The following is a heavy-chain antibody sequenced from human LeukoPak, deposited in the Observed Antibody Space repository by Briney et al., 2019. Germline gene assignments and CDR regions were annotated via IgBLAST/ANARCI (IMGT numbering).Heavy chain of an antibody. CDR3: ARLYDFWSGYPGYFDY. Sequence: SETLSLTCSVSGGSISSYYWSWIRQPPGKGLEWIGYIYYTGSTNYNPSLKSRVTISVDTSKNQFSLKLSSVTAADTAVYYCARLYDFWSGYPGYFDYWGQGILVTVSS. CDR1: GGSISSYY. J-gene: IGHJ4*02. CDR2: IYYTGST. V-gene: IGHV4-59*01. D-gene: IGHD3-3*01.